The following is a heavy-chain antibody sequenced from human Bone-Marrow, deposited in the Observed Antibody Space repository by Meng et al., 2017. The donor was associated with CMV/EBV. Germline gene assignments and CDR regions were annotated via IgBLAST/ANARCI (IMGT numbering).Heavy chain of an antibody. CDR3: AEGGGGSGWCKIVDY. CDR1: GGSISSYY. Sequence: SETLSLTCTVSGGSISSYYWSWIRQPPGKGLEWIGYIYYSGSTNYNPSLKSRVTISVDTSKNQFSLKLSSVTSADTAVYYCAEGGGGSGWCKIVDYWGQGTLVTVSS. D-gene: IGHD6-19*01. J-gene: IGHJ4*02. CDR2: IYYSGST. V-gene: IGHV4-59*01.